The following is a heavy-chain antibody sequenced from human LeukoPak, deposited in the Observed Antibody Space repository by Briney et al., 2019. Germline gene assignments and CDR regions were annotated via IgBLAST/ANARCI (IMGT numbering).Heavy chain of an antibody. J-gene: IGHJ6*03. D-gene: IGHD5-12*01. CDR3: ARGIVATILSYYCYYMDV. Sequence: PGGSLRLSCAASGFTFSSYEMNWVRQAPGKGLEWVSYISSSGSTIYYADSVKGRFTISRDNAKNSLYLQMNSLRAEDTAVYYCARGIVATILSYYCYYMDVWGKGTTVTVSS. CDR1: GFTFSSYE. CDR2: ISSSGSTI. V-gene: IGHV3-48*03.